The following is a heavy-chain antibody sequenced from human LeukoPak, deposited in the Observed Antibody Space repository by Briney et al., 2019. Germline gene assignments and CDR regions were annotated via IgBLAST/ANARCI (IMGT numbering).Heavy chain of an antibody. CDR3: ARSPMVRGVITPNFDY. J-gene: IGHJ4*02. Sequence: SVKVSCKASGGTFSSYAISWVRQAPGQGLEWMGGIIPIFGTANYAQKFQGRVTITADKSTSTAYMELSSLRSEDTAVYYCARSPMVRGVITPNFDYWGQGPLVTVSS. V-gene: IGHV1-69*06. CDR1: GGTFSSYA. CDR2: IIPIFGTA. D-gene: IGHD3-10*01.